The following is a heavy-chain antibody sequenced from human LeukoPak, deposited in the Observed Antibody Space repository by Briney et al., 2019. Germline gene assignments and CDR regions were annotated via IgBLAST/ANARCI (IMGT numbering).Heavy chain of an antibody. CDR2: ISSSSSYI. V-gene: IGHV3-21*01. D-gene: IGHD1-26*01. CDR3: ARDRGYYFDY. CDR1: GFTFSSYS. Sequence: PGGSLTLSCAASGFTFSSYSMNWARQATGKGLEWVSSISSSSSYIYYADSVKGRFTISRDNAKNSLYLQMNSLGAEDTAVYYCARDRGYYFDYWGQGTLVTVSS. J-gene: IGHJ4*02.